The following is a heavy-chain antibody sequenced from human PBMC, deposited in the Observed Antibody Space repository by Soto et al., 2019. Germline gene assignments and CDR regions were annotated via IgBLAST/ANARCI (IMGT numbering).Heavy chain of an antibody. CDR1: GGSISSYY. CDR2: IYYSGST. D-gene: IGHD1-26*01. CDR3: ARWRWDSVGDY. V-gene: IGHV4-59*01. Sequence: SETLSLTCPVSGGSISSYYWSWIRQPPGKGLEWIGYIYYSGSTNYNPSLKSRVTISVDTSKNQFSLKLSSVTAADTAVYYCARWRWDSVGDYWGQGTLVTV. J-gene: IGHJ4*02.